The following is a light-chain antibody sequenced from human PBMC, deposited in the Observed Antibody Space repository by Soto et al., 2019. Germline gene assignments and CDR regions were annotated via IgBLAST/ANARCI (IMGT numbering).Light chain of an antibody. CDR2: AAS. CDR3: QQYYSYPPT. CDR1: QSLNNY. J-gene: IGKJ1*01. V-gene: IGKV1-39*01. Sequence: DVQMTQSPSSLSASVGDRVTITCRASQSLNNYLNWYQQKPGKAPKLLIYAASTLQSGVPSRFSGSGSGTDFTLTISCLQSEDFATYYCQQYYSYPPTFGQGTKVDIK.